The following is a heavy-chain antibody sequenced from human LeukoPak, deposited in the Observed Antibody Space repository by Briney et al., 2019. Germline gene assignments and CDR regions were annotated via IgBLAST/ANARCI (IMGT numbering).Heavy chain of an antibody. CDR1: GASITSYY. Sequence: SETLSLTCTVSGASITSYYLNWIRQPAGKGLEWIGRIYTSGSTNYNPSLKSRVTISVDTSKNQFSLKLSSVTAADTAVYYCARSIVVVPAAIRAYYYYYMDVWGKGTTVTVSS. CDR3: ARSIVVVPAAIRAYYYYYMDV. D-gene: IGHD2-2*02. CDR2: IYTSGST. V-gene: IGHV4-4*07. J-gene: IGHJ6*03.